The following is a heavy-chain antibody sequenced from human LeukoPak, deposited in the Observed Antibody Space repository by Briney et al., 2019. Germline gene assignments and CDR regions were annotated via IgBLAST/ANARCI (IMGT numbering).Heavy chain of an antibody. J-gene: IGHJ6*02. CDR1: GFTFSSHA. CDR3: ARGNIVVVVAADGMDV. D-gene: IGHD2-15*01. Sequence: PGGSLRLSCAASGFTFSSHAMHWVRQAPGKGLEYVSAITSNGGSTYYANSVKGRFTISRDNSKNTLYLQMGSLRAEDMAVYYCARGNIVVVVAADGMDVWGQGTTVTVSS. V-gene: IGHV3-64*01. CDR2: ITSNGGST.